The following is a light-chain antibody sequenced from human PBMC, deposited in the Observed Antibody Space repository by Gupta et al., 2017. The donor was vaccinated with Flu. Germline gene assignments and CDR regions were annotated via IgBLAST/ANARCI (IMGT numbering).Light chain of an antibody. J-gene: IGKJ1*01. CDR3: QQYYNYLSWT. CDR1: QGVNNH. Sequence: AIRMTQSPSSFSASTGDTVTITCRASQGVNNHLAWYQQKPGKAPKLLIFDASTLHSGVPSRFSGSGSGTDFTLTISRLQSYDFATYYCQQYYNYLSWTFGQGTRVEIK. CDR2: DAS. V-gene: IGKV1-8*01.